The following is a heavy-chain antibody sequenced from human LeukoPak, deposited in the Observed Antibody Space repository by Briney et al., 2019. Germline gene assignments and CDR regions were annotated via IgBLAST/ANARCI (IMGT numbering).Heavy chain of an antibody. J-gene: IGHJ4*02. Sequence: GGSLRLSCAASGFSFSNYAMTWVRQAPGDGLEWVSSISYTSDYIYYAESLKGRFTVSRDNAKNSLYLQMNSLRAEDTAVYYCARDPIAVAAHYFDYWGQGTLVTVSS. D-gene: IGHD6-19*01. CDR1: GFSFSNYA. CDR2: ISYTSDYI. CDR3: ARDPIAVAAHYFDY. V-gene: IGHV3-21*01.